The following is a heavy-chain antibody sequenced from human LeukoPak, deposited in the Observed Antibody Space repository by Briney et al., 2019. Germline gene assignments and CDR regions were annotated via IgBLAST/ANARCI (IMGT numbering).Heavy chain of an antibody. J-gene: IGHJ5*02. CDR2: INPNSGGT. V-gene: IGHV1-2*06. D-gene: IGHD2-15*01. CDR3: ARDLVGGGYCSGGSCYPTYNWFDP. Sequence: ASVKVSCKASGGTFSSYTISWVRQAPGQGLEWMGRINPNSGGTNYAQKFRGRVTMTRDTSISTAYMELSRLRSDDTAVYYCARDLVGGGYCSGGSCYPTYNWFDPWGQGTLVAVSS. CDR1: GGTFSSYT.